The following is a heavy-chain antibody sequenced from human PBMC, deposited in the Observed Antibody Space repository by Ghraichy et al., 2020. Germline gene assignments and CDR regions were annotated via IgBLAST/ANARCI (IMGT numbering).Heavy chain of an antibody. Sequence: SETLSLTFTVSGGSLSSYYWSWIRQPPGKGLEWIGYIHYSGSTNYNPSLKSRVTLSTDTSKNQFSLKLSSVTAADTAVYYCARQFTVTRYGEDYYYGMDVWGQGTTVTVSS. CDR3: ARQFTVTRYGEDYYYGMDV. V-gene: IGHV4-59*01. D-gene: IGHD4-17*01. CDR1: GGSLSSYY. CDR2: IHYSGST. J-gene: IGHJ6*02.